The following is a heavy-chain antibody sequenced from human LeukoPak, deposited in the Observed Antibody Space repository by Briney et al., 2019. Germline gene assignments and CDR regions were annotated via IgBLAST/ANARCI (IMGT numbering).Heavy chain of an antibody. Sequence: GGSLRLSCAASGFSFSSYAMNWVRQAPGKGLEWVSVICDSSSSTYYVDSVKGRFTISRDNSKNTLYLQMNSLRAEDTAIYYCAKGSGGSCHSATDYWGQGTLVTVSS. CDR3: AKGSGGSCHSATDY. V-gene: IGHV3-23*01. J-gene: IGHJ4*02. CDR1: GFSFSSYA. D-gene: IGHD2-15*01. CDR2: ICDSSSST.